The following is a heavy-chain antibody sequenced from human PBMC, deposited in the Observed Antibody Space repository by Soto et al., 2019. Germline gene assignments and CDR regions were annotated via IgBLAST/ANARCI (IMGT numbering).Heavy chain of an antibody. CDR2: ISYDGSNK. V-gene: IGHV3-30-3*01. D-gene: IGHD3-22*01. Sequence: QVQLVESGGGVVQPGRSLRLSCAASGFTFSSYAMHWVRQAPGKGLEWVAVISYDGSNKYYADSAQGRFTISRDNSKNTLYLQMNSLRAEDTAVYYCARGPEIVVVTSNGVAFDYWGQGTLVTVSS. CDR3: ARGPEIVVVTSNGVAFDY. CDR1: GFTFSSYA. J-gene: IGHJ4*02.